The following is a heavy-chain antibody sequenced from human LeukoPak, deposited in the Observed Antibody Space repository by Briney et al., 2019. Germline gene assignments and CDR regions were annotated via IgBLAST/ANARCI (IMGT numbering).Heavy chain of an antibody. V-gene: IGHV3-7*03. CDR3: ASATVQLGSRYYNVFDP. CDR2: INQDGSVE. J-gene: IGHJ5*02. Sequence: GGSLRPSCAASGFTFSTYYMTWVRQAPGKGLEWVANINQDGSVEDYGDSVKGRFTVSRDNTQNSLFLQMDSLRVDDTAVYYCASATVQLGSRYYNVFDPWGQGTLVTVSS. CDR1: GFTFSTYY. D-gene: IGHD3-3*01.